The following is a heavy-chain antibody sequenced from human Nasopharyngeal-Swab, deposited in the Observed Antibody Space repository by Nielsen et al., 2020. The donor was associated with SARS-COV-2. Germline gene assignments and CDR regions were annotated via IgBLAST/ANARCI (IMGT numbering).Heavy chain of an antibody. V-gene: IGHV1-18*04. J-gene: IGHJ6*02. CDR3: ATDYYGYYYGMDV. D-gene: IGHD3-10*01. CDR1: GYTFTSYG. CDR2: ISAYNGNT. Sequence: ASVKVSCKASGYTFTSYGISWVRQAPGQGLEWMGWISAYNGNTNYAQKLQGRVTITRDTSASTAYMELSSLRSEDTAVYYCATDYYGYYYGMDVWGQGTTVTVSS.